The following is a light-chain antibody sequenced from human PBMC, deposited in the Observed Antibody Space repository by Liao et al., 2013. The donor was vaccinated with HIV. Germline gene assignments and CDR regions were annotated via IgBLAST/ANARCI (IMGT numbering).Light chain of an antibody. J-gene: IGLJ2*01. CDR1: TLGDKY. CDR3: QVWDFNSVT. V-gene: IGLV3-1*01. Sequence: SYELTQPPSVSVSPGQTATITCSGDTLGDKYVCWYQQKPGQSPVLVIYQDSKRPSGIPERFSASNSGNTATLTITGTQATDEADYYCQVWDFNSVTFGGGTKLTVL. CDR2: QDS.